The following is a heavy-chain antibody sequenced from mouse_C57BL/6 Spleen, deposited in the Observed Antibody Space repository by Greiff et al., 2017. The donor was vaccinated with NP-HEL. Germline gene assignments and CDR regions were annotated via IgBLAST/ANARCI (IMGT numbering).Heavy chain of an antibody. V-gene: IGHV1-26*01. J-gene: IGHJ2*01. CDR1: GYTFTDYY. D-gene: IGHD1-1*01. CDR2: INPNNGGT. CDR3: ARTPITTVVAPFDY. Sequence: EVQLQQSGPELVKPGASVKISCKASGYTFTDYYMNWVKQSHGKSLEWIGDINPNNGGTSYNQKFKGKATLTVDKSSSTAYMELRSLTSEDSAVYYCARTPITTVVAPFDYWGQGTTLTVSS.